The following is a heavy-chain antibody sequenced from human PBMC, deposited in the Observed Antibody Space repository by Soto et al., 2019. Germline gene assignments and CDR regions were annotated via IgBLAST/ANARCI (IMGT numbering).Heavy chain of an antibody. CDR1: GYTFSSYF. Sequence: QVQLVQSGAEVKKPGASVKVSCKASGYTFSSYFISWVRQAPGQGLEWMGWISAYNGNTNYAQNLQGRVTMTTDTSTSTAYIELRSLRTHDTAVYYCARDLPPVDYWGQGTLVTVSS. J-gene: IGHJ4*02. CDR2: ISAYNGNT. CDR3: ARDLPPVDY. V-gene: IGHV1-18*01.